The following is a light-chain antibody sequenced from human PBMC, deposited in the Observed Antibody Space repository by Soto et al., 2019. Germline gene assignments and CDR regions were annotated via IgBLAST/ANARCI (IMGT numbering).Light chain of an antibody. J-gene: IGLJ2*01. Sequence: QPVLTQPPSASGTPGQRVTISCSGSSSNIGSNYVYWYQQLPGTAPKLLIYRNNQRPSGVPVRFSGSKSGTSASLAISGLRSEDEADYYCAAWDDSLSGRVFGGGTKLTVL. CDR1: SSNIGSNY. CDR3: AAWDDSLSGRV. CDR2: RNN. V-gene: IGLV1-47*01.